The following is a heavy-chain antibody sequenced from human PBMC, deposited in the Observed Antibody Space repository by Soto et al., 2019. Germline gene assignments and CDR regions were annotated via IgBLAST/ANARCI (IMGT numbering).Heavy chain of an antibody. Sequence: PGGSLRLSCAASGFTFSSYAMSWVRQAPGKGLEWVSAISGSGGSTYYADSVKGRFTISRDNSKNTLYLQMNSLRAEDTALYYCAKSGSQGDYYYGMDVWGQGTTVTVSS. CDR3: AKSGSQGDYYYGMDV. CDR1: GFTFSSYA. J-gene: IGHJ6*02. V-gene: IGHV3-23*01. D-gene: IGHD1-26*01. CDR2: ISGSGGST.